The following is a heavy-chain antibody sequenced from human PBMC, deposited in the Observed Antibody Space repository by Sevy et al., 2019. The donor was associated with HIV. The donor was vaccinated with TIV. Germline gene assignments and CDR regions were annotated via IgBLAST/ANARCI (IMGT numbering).Heavy chain of an antibody. V-gene: IGHV3-21*01. CDR1: GFTFNTNS. D-gene: IGHD2-2*02. J-gene: IGHJ6*02. CDR3: SRDLVLPTTIDYFYYGMDV. Sequence: GGSLRLSCAASGFTFNTNSMNWVRQAPGKGLEWVSSISSSSTYIYYADSVKGRFTISRDNAKNSLYLQMNSLRAEDTAVHYCSRDLVLPTTIDYFYYGMDVWGQGTTVTVSS. CDR2: ISSSSTYI.